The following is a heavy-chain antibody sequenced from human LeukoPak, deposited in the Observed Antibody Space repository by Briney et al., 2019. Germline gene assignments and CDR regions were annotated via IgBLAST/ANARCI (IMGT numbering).Heavy chain of an antibody. CDR2: ISAYNGNT. CDR1: GYTFTSYG. D-gene: IGHD3-22*01. CDR3: ARAIKEYYYDSSGCYYFDY. Sequence: VASVKVSCKASGYTFTSYGISWVRQAPGQGLEWMGWISAYNGNTNYAQKLQGRVTMTTDTSTSTAYMELTSLRSDDTAVYYCARAIKEYYYDSSGCYYFDYWGQGTLVTVSS. V-gene: IGHV1-18*01. J-gene: IGHJ4*02.